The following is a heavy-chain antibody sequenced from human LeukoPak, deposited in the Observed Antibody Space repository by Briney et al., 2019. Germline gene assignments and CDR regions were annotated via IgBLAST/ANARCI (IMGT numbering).Heavy chain of an antibody. D-gene: IGHD2-21*02. CDR1: GESFSGYY. V-gene: IGHV4-34*01. CDR3: ARGGIYCGSDCFIDY. Sequence: PSETLSLTCAVYGESFSGYYWSWLRQPPGKGLECIGEINHSGSTNYNPSLKSRVTISVDTSKIQFSLRLSSVTAADTAVYYCARGGIYCGSDCFIDYWGQGTLVTVSS. CDR2: INHSGST. J-gene: IGHJ4*02.